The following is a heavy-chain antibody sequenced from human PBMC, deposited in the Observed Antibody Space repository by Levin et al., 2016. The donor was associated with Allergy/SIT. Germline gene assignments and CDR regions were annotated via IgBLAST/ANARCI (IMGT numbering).Heavy chain of an antibody. V-gene: IGHV1-3*01. D-gene: IGHD3-10*01. Sequence: WVRQAPGQRLEWMGWINAGNGNTKYSQKFQGRVTITRDTSASTAYMELSSLRSEDTAVYYCARDSEFRKLLWFGEPAGAFDIWGQGTMVTVSS. CDR2: INAGNGNT. CDR3: ARDSEFRKLLWFGEPAGAFDI. J-gene: IGHJ3*02.